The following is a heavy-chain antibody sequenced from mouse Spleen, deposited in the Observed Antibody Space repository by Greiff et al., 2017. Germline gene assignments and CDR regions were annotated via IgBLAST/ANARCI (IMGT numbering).Heavy chain of an antibody. CDR3: ARGYPYAMDY. J-gene: IGHJ4*01. V-gene: IGHV1S26*01. D-gene: IGHD2-2*01. CDR1: GYTFTSYT. Sequence: VQLVESGAELVKPGASVKMSCKASGYTFTSYTMHWVKQRPGQGLEWIGYINPSSGYTKYNQKFKDKATLTADKSSSTAYMQLSSLTSEDSAVYYCARGYPYAMDYWGQGTSVTVSS. CDR2: INPSSGYT.